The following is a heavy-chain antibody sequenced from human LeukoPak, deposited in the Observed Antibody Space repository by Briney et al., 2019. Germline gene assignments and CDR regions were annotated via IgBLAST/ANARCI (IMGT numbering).Heavy chain of an antibody. CDR3: ARRWNYGRNYYIDV. J-gene: IGHJ6*03. CDR1: GGSFSNYY. CDR2: INDSGRT. V-gene: IGHV4-34*01. D-gene: IGHD1-7*01. Sequence: PSETLSLTCAVYGGSFSNYYWSWIRQPPGKGLEWIGEINDSGRTNHNPSLMSRVTVSVDTSKNQFSLRLTSVTATDTAVYYCARRWNYGRNYYIDVWGKGATVSVSS.